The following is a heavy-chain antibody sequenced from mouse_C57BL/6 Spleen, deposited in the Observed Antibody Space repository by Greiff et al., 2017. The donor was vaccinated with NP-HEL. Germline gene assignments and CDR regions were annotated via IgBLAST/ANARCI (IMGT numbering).Heavy chain of an antibody. Sequence: EVQRVESGGGLVQPGGSLSLSCAASGFTFTDYYMSWVRQPPGKALEWLGFIRNKANGYTTEYSASVKGRFTISRDNSQSILYLQMNALRAEDSATYYCARSPMITTTRYYFDYWGQGTTLTVSS. V-gene: IGHV7-3*01. J-gene: IGHJ2*01. D-gene: IGHD2-4*01. CDR1: GFTFTDYY. CDR2: IRNKANGYTT. CDR3: ARSPMITTTRYYFDY.